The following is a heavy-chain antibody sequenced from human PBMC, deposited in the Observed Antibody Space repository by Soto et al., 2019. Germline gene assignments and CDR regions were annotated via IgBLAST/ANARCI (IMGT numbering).Heavy chain of an antibody. CDR3: ARGPVGGYYDSSGYLTSFDY. V-gene: IGHV1-46*03. J-gene: IGHJ4*02. CDR1: GYTFTSYY. Sequence: GASVKVSCKASGYTFTSYYMHWVRQAPGQGLEWMGIINPSGGSTSYAQKFQGRVTMTRDTSTSTVYMELSSLRSEDTAVYYCARGPVGGYYDSSGYLTSFDYWGQGTLVTVS. D-gene: IGHD3-22*01. CDR2: INPSGGST.